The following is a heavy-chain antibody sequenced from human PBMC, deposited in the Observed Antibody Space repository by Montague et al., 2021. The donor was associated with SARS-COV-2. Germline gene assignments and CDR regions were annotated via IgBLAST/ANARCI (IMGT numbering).Heavy chain of an antibody. D-gene: IGHD3-10*01. CDR1: GFTFSSYS. Sequence: SLRLSCAASGFTFSSYSMHWVRQAPGKGLEWVADISYDGSNKYYADSVKGRFTISRDNSKNTLYLQMNSLRAEDTAVYYCARVLDYYGSGSYHLYYYYGMDVWGQGTTVTVSS. V-gene: IGHV3-30*04. CDR3: ARVLDYYGSGSYHLYYYYGMDV. J-gene: IGHJ6*02. CDR2: ISYDGSNK.